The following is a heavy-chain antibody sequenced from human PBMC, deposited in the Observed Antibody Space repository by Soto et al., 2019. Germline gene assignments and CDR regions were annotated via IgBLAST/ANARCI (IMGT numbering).Heavy chain of an antibody. CDR3: ARAPSGYDFVLDY. CDR1: GGSISSYF. CDR2: IYYSGST. D-gene: IGHD5-12*01. V-gene: IGHV4-59*01. J-gene: IGHJ4*02. Sequence: KYSEPLSLTCTVPGGSISSYFLSWIRQAPGKGLEWIGYIYYSGSTNYNPSLKSRVTISVDTSKNQFSLKLSSVTAADTAVYYCARAPSGYDFVLDYWGQGTLVTVAS.